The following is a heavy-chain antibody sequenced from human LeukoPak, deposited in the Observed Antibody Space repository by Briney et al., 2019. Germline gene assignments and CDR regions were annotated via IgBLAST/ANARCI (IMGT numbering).Heavy chain of an antibody. CDR1: GGSISSYY. CDR3: ARIVPYNYGYIDY. Sequence: SETLSLTCTVSGGSISSYYWSWIRQPPGKGLEWIGYIYYSGSTKYNPSLKSRVTISVDTSKNQLSLKLSSVTAADTAVYYCARIVPYNYGYIDYWGQGTLVTVSS. D-gene: IGHD5-18*01. V-gene: IGHV4-59*01. CDR2: IYYSGST. J-gene: IGHJ4*02.